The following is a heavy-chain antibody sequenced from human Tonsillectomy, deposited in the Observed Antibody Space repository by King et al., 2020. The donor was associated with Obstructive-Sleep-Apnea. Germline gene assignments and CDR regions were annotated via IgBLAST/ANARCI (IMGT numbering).Heavy chain of an antibody. Sequence: VQLVESGGGVVQPGRSLRLSCAASGFTFSSYAMHWVRQAPGKGLEWVAIVSFDGSNKYSAESVKGRFTISRDNSNNTLYLQMSNLGAEDTAVYYCTRAPFLWVGDTPGAVSGDYWGQGTLVTVSS. V-gene: IGHV3-30-3*01. D-gene: IGHD3-10*01. J-gene: IGHJ4*02. CDR1: GFTFSSYA. CDR2: VSFDGSNK. CDR3: TRAPFLWVGDTPGAVSGDY.